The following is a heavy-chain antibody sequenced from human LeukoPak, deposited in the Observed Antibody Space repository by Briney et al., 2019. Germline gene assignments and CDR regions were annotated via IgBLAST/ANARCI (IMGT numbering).Heavy chain of an antibody. J-gene: IGHJ5*02. D-gene: IGHD6-6*01. CDR2: IKPDGSAT. CDR3: ARGGGSSS. V-gene: IGHV3-7*01. Sequence: PGGSLRLCCAASGFSFSNFWMSWVRQAPGKGLEWVANIKPDGSATNYVDSVKGRFTISRDNAKNSLDLQMNSLRAEDTAVYYCARGGGSSSWGQGTLVTVSS. CDR1: GFSFSNFW.